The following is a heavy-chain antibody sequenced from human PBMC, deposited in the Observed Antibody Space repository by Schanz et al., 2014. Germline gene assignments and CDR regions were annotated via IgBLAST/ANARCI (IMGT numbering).Heavy chain of an antibody. D-gene: IGHD5-18*01. Sequence: QVPLVESGGGVVQPGRSLRLSCAASGFSFSTYAMHWVRQAPGKGLEWVAVILYDGSKTYYADSVKGRFTISRDNSKNTLSLQMNSLRAEDTAVYYCAREEGYGYGPGAFDIWGQGTMVTVSS. V-gene: IGHV3-30*04. CDR1: GFSFSTYA. CDR2: ILYDGSKT. CDR3: AREEGYGYGPGAFDI. J-gene: IGHJ3*02.